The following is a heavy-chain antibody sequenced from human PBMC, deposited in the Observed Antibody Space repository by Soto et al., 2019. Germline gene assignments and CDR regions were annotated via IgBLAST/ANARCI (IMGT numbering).Heavy chain of an antibody. CDR3: AQCLLGVNYYYGMDV. CDR1: GGTFSSYA. V-gene: IGHV1-69*12. Sequence: QVQLVQSGAEVKKPGSSVKVSCKASGGTFSSYAINWVRQAPGQGLEWMGGIIPIFATADYAQKFQGRVTITADESTSTAYIELRSPRSADTAVYYCAQCLLGVNYYYGMDVWGQGTTVTVSS. CDR2: IIPIFATA. J-gene: IGHJ6*02. D-gene: IGHD3-16*01.